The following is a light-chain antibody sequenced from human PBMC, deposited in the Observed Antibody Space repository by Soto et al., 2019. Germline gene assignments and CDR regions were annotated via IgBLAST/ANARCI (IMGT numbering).Light chain of an antibody. Sequence: DIQMTQSPSTLSASVGDRITITCRASQSIKNWLAWYQQKPGEAPKLLIYKASTLESGVPSRCSGSGSGTEFTLTISCLQPDDVATYYCQQYNSYSQFTFGPGTKVDIK. CDR3: QQYNSYSQFT. CDR1: QSIKNW. J-gene: IGKJ3*01. V-gene: IGKV1-5*03. CDR2: KAS.